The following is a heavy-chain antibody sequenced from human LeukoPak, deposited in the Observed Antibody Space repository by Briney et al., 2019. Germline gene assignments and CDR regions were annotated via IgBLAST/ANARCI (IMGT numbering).Heavy chain of an antibody. Sequence: SETLSLTCTVSGGATSSYYWSWIRQPPGKGLEWIGYIYYSGSSNYNPSLKSRVTISVDTSKNQFSLKLSSVTAADTAVYYCARTGTVTTDYWGQGTLVTVSS. CDR2: IYYSGSS. CDR3: ARTGTVTTDY. V-gene: IGHV4-59*12. CDR1: GGATSSYY. J-gene: IGHJ4*02. D-gene: IGHD4-17*01.